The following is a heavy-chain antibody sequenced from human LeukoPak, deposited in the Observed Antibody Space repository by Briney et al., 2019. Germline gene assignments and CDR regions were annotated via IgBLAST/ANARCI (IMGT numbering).Heavy chain of an antibody. CDR2: ISAYNGNT. V-gene: IGHV1-18*04. CDR3: ARDLGRDYDILTGYDY. J-gene: IGHJ4*02. Sequence: VASVKVSCKASGYTFTGYYMHWVRQAPGQGLEWMGWISAYNGNTNYAQKLQGRVTMTTDTSTSTAYMELRSLRSDDTAVYYCARDLGRDYDILTGYDYWGQGTLVTVSS. D-gene: IGHD3-9*01. CDR1: GYTFTGYY.